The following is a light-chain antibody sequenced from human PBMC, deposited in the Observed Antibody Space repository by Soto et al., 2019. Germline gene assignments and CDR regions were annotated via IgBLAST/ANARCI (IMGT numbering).Light chain of an antibody. Sequence: DIQMTQSPSSLSASVGDRVTISCQASQDINNYLNCYQQKPGKAPKLLIYDASKLETGVPSRFSGIGAGTDFTFTSSSLQPEDIATYYCQQYVELPPTFGGGTKVEIK. CDR2: DAS. J-gene: IGKJ4*01. CDR1: QDINNY. CDR3: QQYVELPPT. V-gene: IGKV1-33*01.